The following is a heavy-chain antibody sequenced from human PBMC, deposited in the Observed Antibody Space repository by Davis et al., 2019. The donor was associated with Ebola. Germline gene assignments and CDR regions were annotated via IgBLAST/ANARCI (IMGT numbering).Heavy chain of an antibody. V-gene: IGHV3-30*18. CDR1: GFTFNYYP. CDR2: ISSDGGTK. Sequence: GESLKISCAASGFTFNYYPMHWVRQAPGKGLEWVAIISSDGGTKYYADSVKGRFTISRDNSKNTLYLQMNSLRAEDTAVYYCAKSDRMDVWGQGTTVTVSS. CDR3: AKSDRMDV. J-gene: IGHJ6*02.